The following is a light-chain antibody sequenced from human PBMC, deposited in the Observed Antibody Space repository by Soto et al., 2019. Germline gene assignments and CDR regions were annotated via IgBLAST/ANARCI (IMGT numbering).Light chain of an antibody. Sequence: QSALTQPPSASGTPGQRVTSSCSGSSSNIGSNTVNWYQQLPGTAPKLLIYSNNQRPSGVPDRFSGSKSGTSASLAISGLQSEDEADYYCAAWDDSLNAFYVFGTGAKITVL. CDR2: SNN. CDR3: AAWDDSLNAFYV. J-gene: IGLJ1*01. V-gene: IGLV1-44*01. CDR1: SSNIGSNT.